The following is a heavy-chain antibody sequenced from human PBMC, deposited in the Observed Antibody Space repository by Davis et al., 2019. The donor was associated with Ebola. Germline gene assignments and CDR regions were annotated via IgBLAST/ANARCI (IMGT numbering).Heavy chain of an antibody. V-gene: IGHV3-9*01. D-gene: IGHD5-24*01. CDR2: ISWNSGSI. CDR1: GFTFDDYA. Sequence: SLKISCAASGFTFDDYAMHWVRQAPGKGLEWVSGISWNSGSIGYADSVKGRFTISRDNAKNSLYLQMNSLRAEDTAVYYCAKTVGWLQQTGEEYFQNWGQGTLVTVSS. J-gene: IGHJ1*01. CDR3: AKTVGWLQQTGEEYFQN.